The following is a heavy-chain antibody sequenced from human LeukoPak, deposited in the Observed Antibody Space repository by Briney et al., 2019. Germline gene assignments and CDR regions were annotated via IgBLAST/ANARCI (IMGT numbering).Heavy chain of an antibody. V-gene: IGHV3-23*01. Sequence: GGSLRLSCAASGFTFSSYEMNWVRQAPGKGLEWVSAISGSGGSTYYADSVKGRFTITRDNSKNTLYLQMNSLRAEDTAVYYCAKDDSSGPNAFDIWGQGTMVTVSS. CDR3: AKDDSSGPNAFDI. J-gene: IGHJ3*02. D-gene: IGHD3-22*01. CDR2: ISGSGGST. CDR1: GFTFSSYE.